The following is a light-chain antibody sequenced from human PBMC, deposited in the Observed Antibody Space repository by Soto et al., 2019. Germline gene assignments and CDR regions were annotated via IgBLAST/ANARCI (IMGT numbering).Light chain of an antibody. Sequence: QSVLTQSPSASASLGASVKLTCTLSSGHSSYAIAWHQQQPEKGPRYLMKLNSDGSHSKGDGIPDRFSGSSSGAERYLTISSLQAEDEADYYWQTGGTVVVFGGGTKLTVL. CDR2: LNSDGSH. CDR1: SGHSSYA. J-gene: IGLJ2*01. CDR3: QTGGTVVV. V-gene: IGLV4-69*01.